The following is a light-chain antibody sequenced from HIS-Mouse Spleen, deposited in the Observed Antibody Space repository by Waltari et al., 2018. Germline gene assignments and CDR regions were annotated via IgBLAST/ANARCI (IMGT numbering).Light chain of an antibody. V-gene: IGLV2-8*01. CDR1: SSDVGGYNF. CDR3: SSYAGSNDWV. CDR2: EVS. J-gene: IGLJ3*02. Sequence: QSALTQPPSASGSPGQSGTISCTGTSSDVGGYNFVFWYQHHPGQAPKLRSYEVSKRHSGVPDRFSGSKSGNTASLTVSGLQAEDEADYYCSSYAGSNDWVFGGGTKLTVL.